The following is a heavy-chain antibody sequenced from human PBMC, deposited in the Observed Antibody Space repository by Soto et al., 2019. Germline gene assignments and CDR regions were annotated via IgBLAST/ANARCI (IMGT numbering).Heavy chain of an antibody. Sequence: SVRLSLTCTVSGGCVSRGAHYWSWIRQPPGKGLEWMGNIYYSGSTNYSPSLKSRLTMSVDTSKNQFSLNLSYVTAANMALYYCASTTPTGKPHLNCWGPGILVTVSS. CDR2: IYYSGST. CDR1: GGCVSRGAHY. J-gene: IGHJ4*02. V-gene: IGHV4-61*08. CDR3: ASTTPTGKPHLNC.